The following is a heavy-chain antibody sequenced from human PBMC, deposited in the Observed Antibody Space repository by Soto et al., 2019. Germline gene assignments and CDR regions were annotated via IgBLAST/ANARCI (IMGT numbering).Heavy chain of an antibody. V-gene: IGHV4-34*01. CDR1: GGSLSDYY. J-gene: IGHJ6*02. D-gene: IGHD1-1*01. CDR2: IHPSGSP. CDR3: ARGRDAYKLGNV. Sequence: SETLSLTCAVYGGSLSDYYCSWIRQSPGKGLEWIGEIHPSGSPHYSPSLNSRVTMSVDTSKNQFSLRLTSVTAADTAVYYCARGRDAYKLGNVWGPGTTVTVSS.